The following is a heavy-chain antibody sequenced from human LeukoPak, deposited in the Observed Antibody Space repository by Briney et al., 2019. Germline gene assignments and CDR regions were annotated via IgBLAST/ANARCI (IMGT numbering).Heavy chain of an antibody. CDR3: ASGYFVHTFDF. CDR1: GYSISSGYY. D-gene: IGHD2-2*03. Sequence: SETLSLTCTVSGYSISSGYYWGWIRQSPGKGLEWIGSIHNSGGTYYNPSLKSRVTISVDTSKNQFSLKLTSVTAADTAIFYCASGYFVHTFDFWGQGTLGTVSS. J-gene: IGHJ4*02. V-gene: IGHV4-38-2*02. CDR2: IHNSGGT.